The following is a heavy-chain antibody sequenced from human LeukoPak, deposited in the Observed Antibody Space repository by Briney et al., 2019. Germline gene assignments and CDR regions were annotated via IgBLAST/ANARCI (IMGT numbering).Heavy chain of an antibody. V-gene: IGHV4-38-2*01. CDR1: GYSISSGYY. J-gene: IGHJ4*02. CDR2: IYHSGST. CDR3: ARVSPVPAAIRGYFDY. Sequence: SETLSLTCAVSGYSISSGYYWGWLRQPPGKGLEWIANIYHSGSTSYNSSLESRATISVDTSKNQFSLKLSSVTAADTAVYYCARVSPVPAAIRGYFDYWGQGTLVTVSS. D-gene: IGHD2-2*01.